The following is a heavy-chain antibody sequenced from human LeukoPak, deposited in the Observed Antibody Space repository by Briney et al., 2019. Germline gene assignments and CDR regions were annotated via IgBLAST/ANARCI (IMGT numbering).Heavy chain of an antibody. D-gene: IGHD6-13*01. CDR2: IYYSGST. J-gene: IGHJ6*03. CDR1: GGSISSSSYY. Sequence: SETLSLTCTVSGGSISSSSYYWGWIRQPPGKGLEWIGSIYYSGSTYYNPSLKSRVTISVDTSKNQFSLKLSSVTAADPAVYYCARDWAETQQSSWYGFNYYYYYMDVWGKGTTVTVSS. CDR3: ARDWAETQQSSWYGFNYYYYYMDV. V-gene: IGHV4-39*07.